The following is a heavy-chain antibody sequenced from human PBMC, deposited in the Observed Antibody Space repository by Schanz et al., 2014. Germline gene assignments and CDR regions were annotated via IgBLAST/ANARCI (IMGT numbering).Heavy chain of an antibody. CDR3: ANLDGVSISTFS. D-gene: IGHD3-9*01. CDR1: GFTFSNYD. CDR2: IGPASDP. J-gene: IGHJ5*02. V-gene: IGHV3-13*05. Sequence: VQLVESGGGVVQPGRSLRLSCAASGFTFSNYDMHWVRQAIGKGLEWVSGIGPASDPYYADSVKGRFTIARDNSKNTLYLQMNSLKPDDAGVYYCANLDGVSISTFSWGPGTLVTVSS.